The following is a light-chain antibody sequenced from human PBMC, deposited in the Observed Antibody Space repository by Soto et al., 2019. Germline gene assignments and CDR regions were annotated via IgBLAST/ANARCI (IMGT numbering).Light chain of an antibody. CDR1: QTISGW. CDR2: EAS. Sequence: IQITHAPSTLSASVRATVTINDRASQTISGWLAWYQQRPGKAPNLLIFEASNLQIGVPSRFSDSGSGTEFTLTINNLQREDFATYYCQESFFKFGTFGRGTKVDIK. V-gene: IGKV1-5*01. J-gene: IGKJ1*01. CDR3: QESFFKFGT.